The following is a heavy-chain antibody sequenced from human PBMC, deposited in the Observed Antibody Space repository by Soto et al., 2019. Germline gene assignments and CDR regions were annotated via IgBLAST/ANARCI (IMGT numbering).Heavy chain of an antibody. Sequence: SETLSLTCTVSGGSISSYYWSWIRQPPGKGLEWIGYIYYSGSTNYNPSLKSRVTISVDTSKNQFSLKLSSVTAADTAVYYCARAPVVPAAMGIFDYWGQGTLVTVSS. CDR3: ARAPVVPAAMGIFDY. CDR1: GGSISSYY. V-gene: IGHV4-59*01. D-gene: IGHD2-2*01. J-gene: IGHJ4*02. CDR2: IYYSGST.